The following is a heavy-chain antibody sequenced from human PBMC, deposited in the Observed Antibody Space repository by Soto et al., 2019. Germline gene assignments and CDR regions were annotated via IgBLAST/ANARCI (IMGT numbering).Heavy chain of an antibody. CDR2: ISYDGSNK. Sequence: QVQLVESGGGVVQPGRTLRLSCAASGFTFSRYAMHWVRQAPGKVMGRVAVISYDGSNKYYADSVTGRFTISRDNSKNTLYLQMNSLRAEDTAVYYCAREPSIAAAGIVMDYWGQGTLVTVSS. CDR3: AREPSIAAAGIVMDY. V-gene: IGHV3-30-3*01. J-gene: IGHJ4*02. CDR1: GFTFSRYA. D-gene: IGHD6-13*01.